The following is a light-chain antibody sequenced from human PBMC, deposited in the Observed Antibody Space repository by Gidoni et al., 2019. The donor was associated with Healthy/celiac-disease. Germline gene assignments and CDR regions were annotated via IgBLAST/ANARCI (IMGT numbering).Light chain of an antibody. V-gene: IGKV4-1*01. CDR2: WAS. J-gene: IGKJ1*01. CDR3: QQYYSTPL. CDR1: QSVLYSSNNKNY. Sequence: DIVMTQSPASLAVSLGERATINCKSSQSVLYSSNNKNYIAWYQQKPGQPPKLLIYWASTRESGVPDRFSGSGSGTDFTLTISSLQAEDVAVYYCQQYYSTPLFGQXTKVEIK.